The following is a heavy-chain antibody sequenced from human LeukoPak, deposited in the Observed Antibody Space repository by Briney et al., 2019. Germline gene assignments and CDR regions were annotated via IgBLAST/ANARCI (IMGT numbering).Heavy chain of an antibody. CDR1: GFNFGTFA. D-gene: IGHD2-2*01. Sequence: QSGRSLRLSCEASGFNFGTFAMHWVRQAPGEGLEWLAIIWYDGSNKHYSDSVKGRFTISRDNSKSSLYLQMNSLRAEDTAVYYCAKDRVVVVPAAIDYWGQGTLVTVSS. J-gene: IGHJ4*02. V-gene: IGHV3-33*06. CDR2: IWYDGSNK. CDR3: AKDRVVVVPAAIDY.